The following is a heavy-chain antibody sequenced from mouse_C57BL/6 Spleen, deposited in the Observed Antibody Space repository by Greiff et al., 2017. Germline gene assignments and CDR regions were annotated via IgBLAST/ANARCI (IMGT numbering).Heavy chain of an antibody. CDR3: ARLYYSNYVWFAY. CDR1: GYTFTSYW. J-gene: IGHJ3*01. CDR2: IDPSDSYT. D-gene: IGHD2-5*01. V-gene: IGHV1-69*01. Sequence: QVQLQQPGAELVMPGASVKLSCKASGYTFTSYWMHWVKQRPGQGLEWIGEIDPSDSYTNYNQKFKGKSTLTVDKSSSTAYMQLSSLTSEDSAVYYCARLYYSNYVWFAYWGQGTLVTVSA.